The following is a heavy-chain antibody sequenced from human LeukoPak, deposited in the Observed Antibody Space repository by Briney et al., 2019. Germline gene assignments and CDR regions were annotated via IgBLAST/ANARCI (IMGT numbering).Heavy chain of an antibody. J-gene: IGHJ4*02. CDR1: GYTFTTYA. Sequence: GASVKVSCKASGYTFTTYAMNWVRQAPGQGLEWMGWINTNTGNPTYAQGFTGRFVFSLDTSVSTAYLQISSLKAEDTAVYYCARDADSGKYPYFEYWGQGTLVTVSS. CDR3: ARDADSGKYPYFEY. CDR2: INTNTGNP. V-gene: IGHV7-4-1*02. D-gene: IGHD1-26*01.